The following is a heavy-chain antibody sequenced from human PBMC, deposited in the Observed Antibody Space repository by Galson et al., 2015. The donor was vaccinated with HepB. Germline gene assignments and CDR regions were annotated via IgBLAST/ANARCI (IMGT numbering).Heavy chain of an antibody. CDR2: INTNTGNP. J-gene: IGHJ4*02. Sequence: SVKVSCKASGYTFTSYAMNWVRQAPGQGLEWMGWINTNTGNPTYAQGFTGRFVFSLDTSVSTAYLQISSLKAEDTAVYYCASSKWNYYDSSGCYLPDYWGQGTLVTVSS. V-gene: IGHV7-4-1*02. CDR3: ASSKWNYYDSSGCYLPDY. CDR1: GYTFTSYA. D-gene: IGHD3-22*01.